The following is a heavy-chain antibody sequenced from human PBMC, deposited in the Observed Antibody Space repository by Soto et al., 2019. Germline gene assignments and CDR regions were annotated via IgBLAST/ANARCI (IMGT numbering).Heavy chain of an antibody. Sequence: QVQLQESGPGLVKPSETLSLTCTVSGGSVSSGSYYWSWIRQPPGKGLEWIGYIYYSGSTNYNPSLKSRVTISVDTSKNQFSLKLSSVTAADTAVYYCASKVGATNFDYWGQGTLVTVSS. J-gene: IGHJ4*02. D-gene: IGHD1-26*01. V-gene: IGHV4-61*01. CDR1: GGSVSSGSYY. CDR2: IYYSGST. CDR3: ASKVGATNFDY.